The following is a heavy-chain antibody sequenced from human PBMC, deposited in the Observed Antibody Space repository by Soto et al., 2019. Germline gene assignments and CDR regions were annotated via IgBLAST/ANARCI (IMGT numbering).Heavy chain of an antibody. CDR3: AKGSCSAHQCLDH. V-gene: IGHV3-30*18. D-gene: IGHD3-10*01. CDR2: ISSDGNDK. Sequence: QVQLVESGGGVVQPGRSLRLSCAASGFTFSNYGMHWVRQAPGKGLEWVTTISSDGNDKYYAGSVKGRFTISRDNSENTQDLQRNGRRAEETAGYYCAKGSCSAHQCLDHWGQGTRVTVSS. CDR1: GFTFSNYG. J-gene: IGHJ4*02.